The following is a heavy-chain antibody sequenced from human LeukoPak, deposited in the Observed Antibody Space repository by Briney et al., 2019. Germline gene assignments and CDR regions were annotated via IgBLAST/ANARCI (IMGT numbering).Heavy chain of an antibody. CDR3: ARQSVTTVVTGGMDA. CDR1: GYTVASYY. Sequence: ASVKVSCKASGYTVASYYMHWVRQAPRQGLEWMGIINPSGGSTGYAQKFQGRVTMTRDTSTSTVYMELSSLRSEDTAVYYCARQSVTTVVTGGMDAWGQGTTVTVSS. CDR2: INPSGGST. D-gene: IGHD4-17*01. V-gene: IGHV1-46*01. J-gene: IGHJ6*02.